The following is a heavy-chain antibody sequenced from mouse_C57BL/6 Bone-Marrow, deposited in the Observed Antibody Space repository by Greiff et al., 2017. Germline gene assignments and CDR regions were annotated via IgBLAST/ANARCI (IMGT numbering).Heavy chain of an antibody. Sequence: VQLKESGTVLARPGASVKMSCKISGYTFTSYWMHWVKQRPGQGLEWIGAIYPGNSDTSYNQKFKGKAKLTAVTSARTAYMELSSLTNEDSAVYDCTRRRFITTVVADYWGQGTTRTVSS. J-gene: IGHJ2*01. CDR2: IYPGNSDT. V-gene: IGHV1-5*01. CDR1: GYTFTSYW. CDR3: TRRRFITTVVADY. D-gene: IGHD1-1*01.